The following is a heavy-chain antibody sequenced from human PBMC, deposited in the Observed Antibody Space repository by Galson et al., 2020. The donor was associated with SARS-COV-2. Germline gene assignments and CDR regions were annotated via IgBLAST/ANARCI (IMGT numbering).Heavy chain of an antibody. CDR3: ARAFWRRGIAAAGGYYYYGMDV. CDR2: IIPIFGTA. Sequence: SVKVSCKASGGTFSSYAISWVRQDPGQGLEWMGGIIPIFGTANYAQKFQGRVTITADESTSTAYMELSSLRSEDTAVYYCARAFWRRGIAAAGGYYYYGMDVWGQGTTVTVSS. J-gene: IGHJ6*02. V-gene: IGHV1-69*13. CDR1: GGTFSSYA. D-gene: IGHD6-13*01.